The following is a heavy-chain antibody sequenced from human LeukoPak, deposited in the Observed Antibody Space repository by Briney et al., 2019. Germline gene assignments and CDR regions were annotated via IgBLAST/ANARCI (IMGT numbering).Heavy chain of an antibody. CDR2: IRYDGINK. CDR3: AKDYIVSSSPIYYFNY. D-gene: IGHD6-6*01. V-gene: IGHV3-30*02. Sequence: PGGSLRVSCEASGFTFSSYGMHWVRQAPGKGLEWVAFIRYDGINKYYADSVQGGFTISRDNSKNTLYLQMDSLRPEDTAVYYCAKDYIVSSSPIYYFNYWGQGTLVTVSS. CDR1: GFTFSSYG. J-gene: IGHJ4*02.